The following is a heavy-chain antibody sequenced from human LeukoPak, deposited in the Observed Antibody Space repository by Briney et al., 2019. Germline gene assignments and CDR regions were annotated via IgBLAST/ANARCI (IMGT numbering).Heavy chain of an antibody. J-gene: IGHJ4*02. D-gene: IGHD2-8*01. V-gene: IGHV4-4*02. CDR2: MYLSGTT. CDR3: ARVGMVYAIGGFDY. Sequence: TSGTLSLTCTVSGDSINSLDLWSWVRQPPGKGLEWIGEMYLSGTTHSNPSVKSRVTISVDTSKNQFSLKLSSVTAADTAVYYCARVGMVYAIGGFDYWGQGTLVTVSS. CDR1: GDSINSLDL.